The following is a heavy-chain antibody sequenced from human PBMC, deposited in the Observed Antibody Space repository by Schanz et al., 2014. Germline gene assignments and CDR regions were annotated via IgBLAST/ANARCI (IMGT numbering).Heavy chain of an antibody. CDR2: IYSRGGT. Sequence: EVELVESGGGLALPGGSLRLSCDASGFNVGNHYMSWVRQPPGKGLECISIIYSRGGTFHADSVKGRFTISRDKSKNTLYLEMNSLRAEDTAVYYCASRSVYAPTWGQGILVTVSS. D-gene: IGHD2-8*01. CDR3: ASRSVYAPT. CDR1: GFNVGNHY. V-gene: IGHV3-66*01. J-gene: IGHJ5*02.